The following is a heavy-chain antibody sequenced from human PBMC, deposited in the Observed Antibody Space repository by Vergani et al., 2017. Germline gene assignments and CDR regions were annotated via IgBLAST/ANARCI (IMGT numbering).Heavy chain of an antibody. J-gene: IGHJ4*02. CDR2: FDPEQGEV. V-gene: IGHV1-24*01. CDR1: GYSLTELT. Sequence: QVQLVQSGSEVRKPGASVKVSCQVSGYSLTELTIHWVRQAPGKGVEWMGGFDPEQGEVTFAHHIQGRVTMTEDRSTDTAYMELSSLRPEDTALYYCAIVTDYHDSSGYYLDYWGQGTLVTVSS. CDR3: AIVTDYHDSSGYYLDY. D-gene: IGHD3-22*01.